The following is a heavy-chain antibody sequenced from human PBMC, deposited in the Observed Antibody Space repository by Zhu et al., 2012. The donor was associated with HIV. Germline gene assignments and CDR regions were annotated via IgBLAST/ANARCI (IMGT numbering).Heavy chain of an antibody. J-gene: IGHJ3*02. D-gene: IGHD2/OR15-2a*01. Sequence: QVQLQESGPGLVKPSQTLSLTCTVSGGSISSGDYYWSWVRQSPVRGLEWIGYIYYSGTTYYIPSLKSRVTIPVDTSKNQSSLKLTSVTAADTAMYYCAKKAGGTTFCLLIIWGQGTSGHRLF. V-gene: IGHV4-30-4*08. CDR3: AKKAGGTTFCLLII. CDR2: IYYSGTT. CDR1: GGSISSGDYY.